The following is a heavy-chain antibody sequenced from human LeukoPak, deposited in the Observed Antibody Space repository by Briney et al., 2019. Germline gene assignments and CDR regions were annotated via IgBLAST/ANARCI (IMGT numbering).Heavy chain of an antibody. D-gene: IGHD4-17*01. V-gene: IGHV4-61*08. CDR3: ARDPDYGDYVAFDI. CDR2: IYYSGST. CDR1: GGSISSGDYY. J-gene: IGHJ3*02. Sequence: NPSETLSLTCTVSGGSISSGDYYWSWIRQPPGKGLEWIGYIYYSGSTNYNPSLKSRVTISVDTSKNQFSLKLSSVTAADTAVYYCARDPDYGDYVAFDIWGQGTMVTVSS.